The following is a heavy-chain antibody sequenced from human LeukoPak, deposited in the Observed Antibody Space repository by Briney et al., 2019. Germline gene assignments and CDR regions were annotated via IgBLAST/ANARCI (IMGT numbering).Heavy chain of an antibody. CDR3: ARDGHGGNSFDY. CDR2: INADSGGT. Sequence: ASMKVSCKASGYSFTSYAINWVRQAPGQGLEWMGWINADSGGTDCAQKFQDRVTLTRDTSISTAYMELSRLRSDDTAVYYCARDGHGGNSFDYWGQGTLVTVSS. CDR1: GYSFTSYA. J-gene: IGHJ4*02. V-gene: IGHV1-2*02. D-gene: IGHD4-23*01.